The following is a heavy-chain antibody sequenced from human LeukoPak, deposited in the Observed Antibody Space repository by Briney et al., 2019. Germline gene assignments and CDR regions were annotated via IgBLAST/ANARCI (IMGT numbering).Heavy chain of an antibody. CDR3: ARDSTYWYDSGSSGPHYFDY. CDR1: GFIFSNYA. V-gene: IGHV3-30*01. D-gene: IGHD3-10*01. J-gene: IGHJ4*02. CDR2: ISSDGSKT. Sequence: GRSPRLSSAASGFIFSNYAMYWVRQAPGKGLEWVALISSDGSKTYHADSVKGRFSISRDNSKNTLYLQLNSLRAEDTSVYYCARDSTYWYDSGSSGPHYFDYWGQGTLVTVSS.